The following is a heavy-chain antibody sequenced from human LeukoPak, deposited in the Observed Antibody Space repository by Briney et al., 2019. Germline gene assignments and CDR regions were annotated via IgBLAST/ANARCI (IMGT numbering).Heavy chain of an antibody. J-gene: IGHJ4*02. Sequence: PGGSLRLSCAASGFTFSNAWMSWVRQAPGKGLEWVGRIKSKTDGGTTDYAAPVKGRFTISRDDSKNTLYLQMNSLKTEDTAVYYCTTNSRNEGLLDYWGLGTLVTVSS. CDR2: IKSKTDGGTT. D-gene: IGHD3-10*01. V-gene: IGHV3-15*01. CDR1: GFTFSNAW. CDR3: TTNSRNEGLLDY.